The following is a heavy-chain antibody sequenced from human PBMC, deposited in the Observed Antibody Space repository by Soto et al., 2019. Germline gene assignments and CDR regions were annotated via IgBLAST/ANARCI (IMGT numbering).Heavy chain of an antibody. D-gene: IGHD3-22*01. CDR2: IYPGDSDT. CDR3: AGGHDYYDSSGSSLSDAFDI. J-gene: IGHJ3*02. Sequence: GESLKISCKGSGYSFTSYWIGWVRQMPGKGLEWMGIIYPGDSDTRYSPSFQGQVTISADKSISTAYLQWSSLKASDTAMYYCAGGHDYYDSSGSSLSDAFDIWGQGTMVTVSS. CDR1: GYSFTSYW. V-gene: IGHV5-51*01.